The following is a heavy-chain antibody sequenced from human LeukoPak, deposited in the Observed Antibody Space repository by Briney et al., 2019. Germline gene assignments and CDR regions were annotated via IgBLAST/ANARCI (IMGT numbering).Heavy chain of an antibody. V-gene: IGHV3-48*03. CDR1: GCSFSSYE. CDR3: ARGSRLAPGRWYFDL. CDR2: ISSSGSTI. J-gene: IGHJ2*01. D-gene: IGHD2-2*01. Sequence: GSLRLSCAASGCSFSSYEMNWVRQAPGKGLEGVSYISSSGSTIYYADSVKGRFTISRDNAKNSLYLQLNSLRAEDTAVYYCARGSRLAPGRWYFDLWGRGTLVTVSS.